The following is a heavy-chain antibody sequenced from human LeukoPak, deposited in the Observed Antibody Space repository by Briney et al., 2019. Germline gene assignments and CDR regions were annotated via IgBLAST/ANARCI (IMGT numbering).Heavy chain of an antibody. D-gene: IGHD1-26*01. CDR3: AKDGVGGFFDY. CDR2: ISGNGRGT. Sequence: GGSLRLSCVSSGFTFKSYAMNWVRQAPGKGLECVSTISGNGRGTYYGDSVTGRFSISRDNSKNTLYLQMSSLRAEDTARYYCAKDGVGGFFDYWGQGILVVVSS. V-gene: IGHV3-23*01. J-gene: IGHJ4*02. CDR1: GFTFKSYA.